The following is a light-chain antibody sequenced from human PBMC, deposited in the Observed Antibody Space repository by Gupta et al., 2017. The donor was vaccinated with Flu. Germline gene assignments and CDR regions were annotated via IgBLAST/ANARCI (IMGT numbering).Light chain of an antibody. J-gene: IGKJ1*01. CDR3: QQYCSSPRT. CDR1: QSVSSSY. Sequence: EIVLTQSPGTLSLSPGERATLSCRASQSVSSSYLAWYQQKPGQAPRLLIYGASSRATGIPDRFSGSGSGTEITLTISRLEPEDFAVYYCQQYCSSPRTFGQGTXVEIK. CDR2: GAS. V-gene: IGKV3-20*01.